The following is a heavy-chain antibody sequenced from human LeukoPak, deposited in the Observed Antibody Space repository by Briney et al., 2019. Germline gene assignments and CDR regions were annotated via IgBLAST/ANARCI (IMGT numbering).Heavy chain of an antibody. Sequence: GGSLRLSCAASGFTFSSYGMHWVRQAPGKGLEWVAVISYDGSNKYYVDSVKGRFTISRDNSKNTLYLQMDSLRAEDTAVCYCAKDLAGYPPWGMDVWGQGTTVTVSS. CDR3: AKDLAGYPPWGMDV. CDR2: ISYDGSNK. J-gene: IGHJ6*02. CDR1: GFTFSSYG. V-gene: IGHV3-30*18. D-gene: IGHD6-13*01.